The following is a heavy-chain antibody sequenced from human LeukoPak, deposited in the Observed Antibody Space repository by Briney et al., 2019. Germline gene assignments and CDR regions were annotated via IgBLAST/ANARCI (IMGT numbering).Heavy chain of an antibody. D-gene: IGHD2-8*01. V-gene: IGHV1-2*02. CDR1: GYTFTGYY. Sequence: GASVKVSCKASGYTFTGYYMHWARQAPGQGLEWMGWINPNSGGTNYAQKFQGRVTMTRDTSISTAYMELSRLRSDDTAVYYCARDRVPRTNNYYYGMDVWGQGTTVTVSS. CDR2: INPNSGGT. J-gene: IGHJ6*02. CDR3: ARDRVPRTNNYYYGMDV.